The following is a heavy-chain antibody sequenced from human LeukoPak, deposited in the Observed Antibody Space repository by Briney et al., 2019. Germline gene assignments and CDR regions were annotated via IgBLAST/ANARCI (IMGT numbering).Heavy chain of an antibody. J-gene: IGHJ4*02. CDR1: GLTFSSYA. CDR3: AKDRFLEWLLLL. D-gene: IGHD3-3*01. CDR2: IARDGKDK. Sequence: GGSLRLSCAASGLTFSSYAMHWVRQAPGKGPEWVTVIARDGKDKHHADSVKGRFTISRDNSKNTLYLQMNSLRTEDTAVYYCAKDRFLEWLLLLWGQGTLVTVSS. V-gene: IGHV3-30*04.